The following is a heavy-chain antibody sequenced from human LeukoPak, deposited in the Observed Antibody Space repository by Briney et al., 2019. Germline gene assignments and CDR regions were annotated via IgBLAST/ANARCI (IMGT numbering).Heavy chain of an antibody. V-gene: IGHV4-30-2*01. D-gene: IGHD3-9*01. CDR1: GGSISSGGYS. CDR3: ARGGKIGYYDILTGFSPYYFDY. CDR2: IYHSGST. Sequence: SETLSLTCAVSGGSISSGGYSWSWIRQPPGKGLEWIGYIYHSGSTYYNPSLKSRVTISVDRSKNQFSLKLSSVTAADTAVYYCARGGKIGYYDILTGFSPYYFDYRGQGTLVTVSS. J-gene: IGHJ4*02.